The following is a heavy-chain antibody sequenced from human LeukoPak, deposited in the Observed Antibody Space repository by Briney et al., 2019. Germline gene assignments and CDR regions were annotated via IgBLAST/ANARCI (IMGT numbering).Heavy chain of an antibody. CDR2: ISISTGST. J-gene: IGHJ4*02. V-gene: IGHV3-23*01. CDR1: GFTFRTSD. Sequence: PGGSLRLSCAVFGFTFRTSDMTWVRQAPGKAMEWVSGISISTGSTFYPDSVKGRFTISRDNSKNTLYLQMVSLTVEDTAVYYCAKGLYYFDSWGQGALVTVSS. CDR3: AKGLYYFDS.